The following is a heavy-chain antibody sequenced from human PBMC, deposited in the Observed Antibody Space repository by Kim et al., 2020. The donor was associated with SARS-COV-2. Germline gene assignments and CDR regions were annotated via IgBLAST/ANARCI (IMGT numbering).Heavy chain of an antibody. Sequence: SETLSLTCAVYGGSFSGYYWSWIRQPPGKGLEWIGEINHSGSTNYNPSLKSRVTISVDTSKNQFSLKLSSVTAADTAVYYCARGGYYDSSGYPSPYNWFDPWGQGTLVTVSS. J-gene: IGHJ5*02. CDR1: GGSFSGYY. D-gene: IGHD3-22*01. CDR2: INHSGST. V-gene: IGHV4-34*01. CDR3: ARGGYYDSSGYPSPYNWFDP.